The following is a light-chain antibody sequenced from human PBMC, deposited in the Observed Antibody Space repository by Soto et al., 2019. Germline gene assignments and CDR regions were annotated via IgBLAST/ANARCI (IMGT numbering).Light chain of an antibody. J-gene: IGKJ1*01. CDR2: GAS. Sequence: EIVLTQSPGTLSLSPGERATLSCRASQSVSRSYLAWYQQNPGQAPRLLIYGASSRATGIPDRFSGSGSGTDFTLTISRLEPEELAVYFCQQHGSSPRTFGQGTKVEIK. CDR3: QQHGSSPRT. CDR1: QSVSRSY. V-gene: IGKV3-20*01.